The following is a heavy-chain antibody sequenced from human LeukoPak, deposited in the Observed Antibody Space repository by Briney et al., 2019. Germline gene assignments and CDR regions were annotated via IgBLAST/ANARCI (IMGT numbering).Heavy chain of an antibody. CDR2: ISSDGST. J-gene: IGHJ4*02. CDR3: ARAPYCIGGSCRFDY. CDR1: GFTFSVYW. D-gene: IGHD2-15*01. V-gene: IGHV3-74*01. Sequence: GGSLRLSCAASGFTFSVYWMHWVRQAPGKGLVWVSRISSDGSTIYADFVKGRFTISRDNAKNTLHLQMNSLRAEDTAVYYCARAPYCIGGSCRFDYWGQGTLATVSS.